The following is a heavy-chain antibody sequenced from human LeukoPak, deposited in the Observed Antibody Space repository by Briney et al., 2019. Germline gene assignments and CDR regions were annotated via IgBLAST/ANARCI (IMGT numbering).Heavy chain of an antibody. CDR1: GGSISRGGYY. CDR3: ARERTTFAY. J-gene: IGHJ4*02. D-gene: IGHD4-11*01. Sequence: SQTMSLTCTVSGGSISRGGYYWSCIRQLPGKGLDWIGYIYYSGSTYYNPSLKSRVTISVDTSKHQFSLKLSSVTAADTAVYYCARERTTFAYRRQGTMVTVSS. CDR2: IYYSGST. V-gene: IGHV4-31*03.